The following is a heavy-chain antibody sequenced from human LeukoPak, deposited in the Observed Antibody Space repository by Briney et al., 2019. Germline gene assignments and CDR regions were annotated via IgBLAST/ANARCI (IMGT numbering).Heavy chain of an antibody. CDR1: GYTFTDYY. Sequence: ATVKVSCKASGYTFTDYYLHWVQQAPGKGLEWMGRVDPEDGETVYAENFQGRVTITADTSTDTAYMELSSLRSEDTAVYYCATLGYSSSSGHLLIWGQGTMVTVSS. CDR2: VDPEDGET. J-gene: IGHJ3*02. D-gene: IGHD6-6*01. V-gene: IGHV1-69-2*01. CDR3: ATLGYSSSSGHLLI.